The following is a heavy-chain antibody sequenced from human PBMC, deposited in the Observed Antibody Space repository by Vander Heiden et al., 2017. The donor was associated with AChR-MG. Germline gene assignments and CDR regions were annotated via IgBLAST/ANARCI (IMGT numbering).Heavy chain of an antibody. CDR3: AKDSSGLYYFDY. J-gene: IGHJ4*02. V-gene: IGHV3-23*01. CDR2: ISGSGGST. Sequence: EVQLLESGGGLVQPGGSLSLPCAASGLPCSSYAMGWVRGAPGKGLEWVSAISGSGGSTYNADSVKGRFTIARDNSKNTLYLQMNSLRAEDTAVYYCAKDSSGLYYFDYWGQGTLVTVSS. CDR1: GLPCSSYA. D-gene: IGHD6-19*01.